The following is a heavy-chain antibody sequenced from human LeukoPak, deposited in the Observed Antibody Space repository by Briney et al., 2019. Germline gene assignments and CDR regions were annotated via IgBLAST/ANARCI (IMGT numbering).Heavy chain of an antibody. Sequence: GGSLRLSCAASGFTFSSYAMSWVRQAPGKGLEWASAISGSGGSTYYADSVKGRFTISRDNSKNTLYLQMNSLRAEDTAVYYCARGYSYGYNYWGQGTLVTVSS. D-gene: IGHD5-18*01. V-gene: IGHV3-23*01. CDR3: ARGYSYGYNY. CDR2: ISGSGGST. CDR1: GFTFSSYA. J-gene: IGHJ4*02.